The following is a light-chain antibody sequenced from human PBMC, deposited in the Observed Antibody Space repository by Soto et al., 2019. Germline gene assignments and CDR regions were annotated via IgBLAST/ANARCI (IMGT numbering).Light chain of an antibody. CDR1: QSVRSY. CDR3: QQRSNWPPFYT. Sequence: EIVLTQSPATLSLSPGERATLSCRASQSVRSYLAWYQQKPGQAPRLLIYDASNRATGIPARFSGSGSGTDFTLTISSLEPEDFAVYYCQQRSNWPPFYTFGQGTKLEIK. CDR2: DAS. V-gene: IGKV3-11*01. J-gene: IGKJ2*01.